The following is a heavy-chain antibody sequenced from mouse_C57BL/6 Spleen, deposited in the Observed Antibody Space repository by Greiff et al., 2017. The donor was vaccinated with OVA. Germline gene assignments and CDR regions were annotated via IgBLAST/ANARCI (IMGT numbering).Heavy chain of an antibody. CDR1: GFTFSSYA. D-gene: IGHD2-3*01. Sequence: EVKLVESGGGLVKPGGSLKLSCAASGFTFSSYAMSWVRQTPEKRLEWVATISDGGSYTYYTDNVKGRFTISRDNAKNNLYLQMSHLTSEDTAMYYCARDRRIDGYSYFAIDYWGQGTSVTVAS. CDR2: ISDGGSYT. CDR3: ARDRRIDGYSYFAIDY. V-gene: IGHV5-4*01. J-gene: IGHJ4*01.